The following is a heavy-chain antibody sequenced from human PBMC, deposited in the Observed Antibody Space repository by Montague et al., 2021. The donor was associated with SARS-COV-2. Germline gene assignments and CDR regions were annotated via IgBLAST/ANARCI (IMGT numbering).Heavy chain of an antibody. V-gene: IGHV4-39*01. CDR3: ARHGWNDSGSFHFGY. CDR1: GGSISRSSYY. J-gene: IGHJ4*02. CDR2: MYYSGST. Sequence: SETLSLTCTVSGGSISRSSYYWGWIRQPPGKGLEWIGSMYYSGSTYYNASLKSRVTISVDTSKNQFSLKLNSVTAADTAVYYCARHGWNDSGSFHFGYWGQGTLVTVSS. D-gene: IGHD3-10*01.